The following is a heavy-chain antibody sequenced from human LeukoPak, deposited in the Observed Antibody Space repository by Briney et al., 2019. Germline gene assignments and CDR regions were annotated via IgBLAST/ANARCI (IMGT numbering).Heavy chain of an antibody. V-gene: IGHV4-30-2*01. D-gene: IGHD1-26*01. CDR1: GGSISSGGYS. CDR2: IYHSGST. Sequence: SQTLSLTCAVSGGSISSGGYSWSWIRHPPGKGLEWIGYIYHSGSTYYNPSLKSRVTISVDRSKNQFSLKLSSVTAADTAVYYCARNRGELRAFDIWGQGTMVTVSS. CDR3: ARNRGELRAFDI. J-gene: IGHJ3*02.